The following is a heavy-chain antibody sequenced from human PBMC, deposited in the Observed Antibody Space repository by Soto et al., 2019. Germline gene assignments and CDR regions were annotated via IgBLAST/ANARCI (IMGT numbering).Heavy chain of an antibody. J-gene: IGHJ4*02. CDR3: ARVGPAHYYDCSVYYSPLDY. V-gene: IGHV1-69*01. CDR1: GDTFSSYA. CDR2: RIPMFGTA. Sequence: QVQLVQSGAEVKKPASSVKVSCKASGDTFSSYAINWERQAPGQGLEWMGGRIPMFGTASYAQKFKGRVTSTVGEGLSSVYMELSSVRAADTAVYYCARVGPAHYYDCSVYYSPLDYCVQGTLVTLSS. D-gene: IGHD3-22*01.